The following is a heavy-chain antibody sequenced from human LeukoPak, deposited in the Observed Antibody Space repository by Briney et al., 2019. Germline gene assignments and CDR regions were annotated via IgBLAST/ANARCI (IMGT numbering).Heavy chain of an antibody. J-gene: IGHJ4*02. V-gene: IGHV3-48*04. Sequence: GGSLRLSCAASGFTFTNAWMNWVRQAPGKGLEWVSYISSSGSTIYYADSVKGRFTISRDSAKNSLYLQMNSLRAEDTAVYYCARGVGNYRYYFDYWGQGTLVTVSS. CDR3: ARGVGNYRYYFDY. CDR1: GFTFTNAW. CDR2: ISSSGSTI. D-gene: IGHD3-22*01.